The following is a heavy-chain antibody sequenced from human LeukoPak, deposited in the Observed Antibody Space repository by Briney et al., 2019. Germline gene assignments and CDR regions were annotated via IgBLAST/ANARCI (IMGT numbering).Heavy chain of an antibody. CDR1: GYSFTSYW. CDR2: IYPGDSDT. V-gene: IGHV5-51*01. J-gene: IGHJ4*02. Sequence: GESLKISCKGSGYSFTSYWIGCVRQMPGKGLEWMGIIYPGDSDTRYSPSFQGQVTISADKSISTAYLQWSSLKASDTAMYYCARTPPSNRYCSSTSCYSYPYYFDYWGQGTLVTVSS. CDR3: ARTPPSNRYCSSTSCYSYPYYFDY. D-gene: IGHD2-2*02.